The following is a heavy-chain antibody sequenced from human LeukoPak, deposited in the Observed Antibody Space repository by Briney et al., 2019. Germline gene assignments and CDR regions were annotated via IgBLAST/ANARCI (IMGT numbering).Heavy chain of an antibody. D-gene: IGHD3-9*01. V-gene: IGHV1-69*13. Sequence: ASVKVSCKASGGTFSSYAISWVRQAPGQGLEWMGGIIPIFGTANYAQKFQGRVTITADESTSTAYMELSSLRSGDTAVYYCARDLDPDILTPTYPSFDYWGQGTLVTVSS. J-gene: IGHJ4*02. CDR3: ARDLDPDILTPTYPSFDY. CDR1: GGTFSSYA. CDR2: IIPIFGTA.